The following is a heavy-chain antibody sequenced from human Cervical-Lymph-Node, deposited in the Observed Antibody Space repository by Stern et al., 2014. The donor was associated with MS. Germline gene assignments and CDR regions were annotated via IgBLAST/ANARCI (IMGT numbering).Heavy chain of an antibody. CDR3: ARGSAGAGAFFDY. CDR2: IYPGDSDT. J-gene: IGHJ4*02. Sequence: EVQLVESGAEVKKPGESLKISCKGSEYTFSNSWIGWVRQMPGRGLEWMGIIYPGDSDTRYSPSFQGQITISADKSISTAYLQWNSLKASDTAIFYCARGSAGAGAFFDYWGQGTLVTVSS. CDR1: EYTFSNSW. V-gene: IGHV5-51*01. D-gene: IGHD2-8*02.